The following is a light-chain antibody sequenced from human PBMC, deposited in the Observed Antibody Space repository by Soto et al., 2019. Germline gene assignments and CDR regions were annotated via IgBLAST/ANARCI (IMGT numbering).Light chain of an antibody. CDR3: SSFKGTNSFV. J-gene: IGLJ1*01. V-gene: IGLV1-44*01. CDR1: RSNIGSDT. CDR2: SNN. Sequence: QSVLTQTPSASGTPGQRVTISCSGGRSNIGSDTVNWYQQVPGSAPKLLIYSNNLRPSGVPDRIFASKSGNTASLTVSGLQADDEANYYCSSFKGTNSFVFGTGTKVTVL.